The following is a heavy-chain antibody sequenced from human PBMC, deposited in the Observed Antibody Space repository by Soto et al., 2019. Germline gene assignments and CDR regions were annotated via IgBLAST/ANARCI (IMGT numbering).Heavy chain of an antibody. J-gene: IGHJ5*02. CDR3: ARKHSLDYIRWGLDP. CDR2: INPKSDDT. Sequence: ASVKVSCKASGYPFSDNQIHWLRRAPGQGLEWMGRINPKSDDTNYAQKFQGRVTMTRDTSIDTAYLELTGLTSDDTATYYCARKHSLDYIRWGLDPWGQGTLVIVSS. CDR1: GYPFSDNQ. V-gene: IGHV1-2*02. D-gene: IGHD4-4*01.